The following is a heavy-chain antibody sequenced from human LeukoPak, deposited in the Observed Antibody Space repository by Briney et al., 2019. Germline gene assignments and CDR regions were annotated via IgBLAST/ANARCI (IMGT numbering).Heavy chain of an antibody. CDR1: GGSFSGYY. J-gene: IGHJ4*02. CDR2: INHSGST. V-gene: IGHV4-34*01. CDR3: ARLHSYYDSSGQLSMDY. D-gene: IGHD3-22*01. Sequence: SETLSLTCAVYGGSFSGYYWSWIRQPPGKGLEWIGEINHSGSTNYNPSLKSRVTISVDTSKNQFSLKLSSVTAADTAVYYCARLHSYYDSSGQLSMDYWGQGTLVTVSS.